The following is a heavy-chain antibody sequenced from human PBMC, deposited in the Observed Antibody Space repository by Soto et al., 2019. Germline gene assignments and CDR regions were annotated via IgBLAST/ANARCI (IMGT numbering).Heavy chain of an antibody. CDR3: VRDQNWDYDY. J-gene: IGHJ4*02. D-gene: IGHD7-27*01. CDR2: IGPDGNRT. V-gene: IGHV3-74*01. CDR1: GFTFSRHW. Sequence: EVQLVESGGALVQSGGSLRLSCAASGFTFSRHWMHWVRQAPGKGLSWVSHIGPDGNRTRDADSVKGRFIISRDNAKNTLYLQMNNLRDDDTAVYYCVRDQNWDYDYWGPGILVTVSS.